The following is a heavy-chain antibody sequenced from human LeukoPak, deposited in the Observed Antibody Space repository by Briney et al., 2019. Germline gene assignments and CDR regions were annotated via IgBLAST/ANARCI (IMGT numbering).Heavy chain of an antibody. Sequence: GASVKVSCKASGYTFTGYYTHWVRQAPGQGLEWMGWVNPNSGGTNYAQKFQGRVTMTRDTSISTAYMELSRLRSDDTAVYYCARAFGYGAAAGTFGYWGQGTLVTVSS. J-gene: IGHJ4*02. CDR3: ARAFGYGAAAGTFGY. D-gene: IGHD6-13*01. V-gene: IGHV1-2*02. CDR2: VNPNSGGT. CDR1: GYTFTGYY.